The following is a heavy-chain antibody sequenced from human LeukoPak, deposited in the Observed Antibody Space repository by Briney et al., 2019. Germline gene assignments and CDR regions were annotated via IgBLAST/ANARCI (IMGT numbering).Heavy chain of an antibody. J-gene: IGHJ3*02. CDR3: ATRLTADSYEASDI. V-gene: IGHV3-21*06. Sequence: GGSLRLSCAGSGFTFSRFSMIWVREAPGKGLEWVASISSGSHHKYHADSVKGRFTVSRDNDKNSLFLQMNSLRAEDTALYYCATRLTADSYEASDIWGQGTMVTVSS. CDR1: GFTFSRFS. D-gene: IGHD6-13*01. CDR2: ISSGSHHK.